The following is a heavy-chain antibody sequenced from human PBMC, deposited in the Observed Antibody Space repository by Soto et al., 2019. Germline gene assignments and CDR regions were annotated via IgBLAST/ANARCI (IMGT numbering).Heavy chain of an antibody. D-gene: IGHD4-17*01. CDR2: IKQDGSEK. CDR1: GFTFSSYW. CDR3: ARALFYYGDYEVDI. J-gene: IGHJ3*02. Sequence: GGSLRLSCAASGFTFSSYWMSWVRQAPGKGLEWVANIKQDGSEKNYMDSVKGRFTISRDNPKNSLYLQMNSLRAEDTAVYFCARALFYYGDYEVDIWGQGTMVTVSS. V-gene: IGHV3-7*01.